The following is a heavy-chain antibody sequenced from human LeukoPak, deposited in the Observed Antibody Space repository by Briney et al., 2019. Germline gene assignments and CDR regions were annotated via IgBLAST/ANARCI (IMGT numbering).Heavy chain of an antibody. D-gene: IGHD6-13*01. J-gene: IGHJ4*02. CDR2: MNPNSGDT. V-gene: IGHV1-8*03. CDR3: ARAHSWSRGSPPYYYDY. Sequence: ASVKVSCKASGYTFSNYDINWVRQATGQGLDWMGLMNPNSGDTGYAQILQGRITITRNTSINTAYMELSSLRSEDTAVYYCARAHSWSRGSPPYYYDYWGQGTLVTVSS. CDR1: GYTFSNYD.